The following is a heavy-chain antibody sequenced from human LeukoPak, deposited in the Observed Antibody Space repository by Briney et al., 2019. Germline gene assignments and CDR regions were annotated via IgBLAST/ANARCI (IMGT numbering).Heavy chain of an antibody. J-gene: IGHJ4*02. Sequence: GGSLRLSCAASGFTFSNFAISWVRQAPGKGLEWVSAISKSGDNSYYADSVKGRFTISRDNSKNTLYLQMNSLRAEDTAVYYCAKGYGSGSYFFLFAYWGQGTLVTVSS. CDR3: AKGYGSGSYFFLFAY. CDR1: GFTFSNFA. D-gene: IGHD3-10*01. V-gene: IGHV3-23*01. CDR2: ISKSGDNS.